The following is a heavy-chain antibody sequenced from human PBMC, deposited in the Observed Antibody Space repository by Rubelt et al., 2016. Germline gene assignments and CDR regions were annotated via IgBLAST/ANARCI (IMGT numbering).Heavy chain of an antibody. CDR2: ISAYNGNT. CDR1: GYTFTSYG. Sequence: QAQLVQSGAEVKKPGASVKVSCKASGYTFTSYGISWVRQAPGQGLEWMGWISAYNGNTNYAQKLQGRVTMTTDTPTATAYLELRGLGSVDTAVDYCARVPRSGSYDIDYWGQGTLVTVSS. CDR3: ARVPRSGSYDIDY. D-gene: IGHD1-26*01. J-gene: IGHJ4*02. V-gene: IGHV1-18*01.